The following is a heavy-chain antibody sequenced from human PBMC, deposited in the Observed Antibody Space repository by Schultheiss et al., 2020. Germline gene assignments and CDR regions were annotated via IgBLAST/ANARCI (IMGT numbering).Heavy chain of an antibody. Sequence: GGSLRLSCAASGFTFSSYGMHWVRQAPGKGLEWVAVIWYDGSNKYYADSVKGRFTISRDNSKNTLYLQMNSLRAEDTAVYYCARDAAAAATAGPYYYGMDVWGQGTTATVSS. CDR3: ARDAAAAATAGPYYYGMDV. V-gene: IGHV3-33*01. CDR1: GFTFSSYG. D-gene: IGHD6-13*01. CDR2: IWYDGSNK. J-gene: IGHJ6*02.